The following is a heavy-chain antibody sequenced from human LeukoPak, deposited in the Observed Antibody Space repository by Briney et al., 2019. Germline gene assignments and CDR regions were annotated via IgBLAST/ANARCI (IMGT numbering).Heavy chain of an antibody. J-gene: IGHJ6*02. Sequence: ASVKVSCKASGYTFTGYYMHWVRQAPGQGLERMGWINPNSGGTNYAQKFQGRVTMTRDTSISTAYMELSRLRSDDTAVYYCARFGELLSLNYYYYGMDVWGQGTTVTVSS. CDR2: INPNSGGT. D-gene: IGHD3-10*01. V-gene: IGHV1-2*02. CDR3: ARFGELLSLNYYYYGMDV. CDR1: GYTFTGYY.